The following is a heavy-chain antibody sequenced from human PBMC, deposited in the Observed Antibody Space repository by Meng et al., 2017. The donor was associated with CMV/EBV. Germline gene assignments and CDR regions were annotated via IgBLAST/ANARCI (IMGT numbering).Heavy chain of an antibody. Sequence: QGGASGGGVGSAGGSLSLCCGGSGFAYGSAWMSWVRQAPGKGMEWVCCIKSKTDGGTTDNAAPVKGRFTISRDDSKNSLYLQMNSLKYDDTGEYYCTGRAAGWGQGTLVTVSS. V-gene: IGHV3-15*01. J-gene: IGHJ4*02. CDR3: TGRAAG. CDR2: IKSKTDGGTT. D-gene: IGHD6-13*01. CDR1: GFAYGSAW.